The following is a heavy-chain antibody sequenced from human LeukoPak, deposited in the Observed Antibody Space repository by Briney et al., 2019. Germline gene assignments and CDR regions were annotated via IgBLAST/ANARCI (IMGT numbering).Heavy chain of an antibody. CDR2: MRGSGGST. V-gene: IGHV3-23*01. Sequence: PGGSLRLSCAASGFTFSTYAMNWVRQAPGKGLEWVSAMRGSGGSTYYADSVKGRFTISRDNSKNTLYLQMNSLRAEDTAVFYCVKDRSDSSSWYGQFEYWGQGTLVTVSS. D-gene: IGHD6-13*01. CDR3: VKDRSDSSSWYGQFEY. J-gene: IGHJ4*02. CDR1: GFTFSTYA.